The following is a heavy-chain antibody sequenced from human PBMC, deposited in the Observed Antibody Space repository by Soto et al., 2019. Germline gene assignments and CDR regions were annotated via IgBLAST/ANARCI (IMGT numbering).Heavy chain of an antibody. D-gene: IGHD3-16*02. CDR2: IYSAGTT. CDR3: ARAPPGSIVTRY. CDR1: GFTVSSNY. Sequence: EVQLVESGGGLVQPGGSLRLSCAASGFTVSSNYMSWVRQAPGKGLEWVSVIYSAGTTYYADSAKGRFTISRDSSKDTLYLQMNGLRAEDTAVYYCARAPPGSIVTRYWGEGTLVTVSS. J-gene: IGHJ4*02. V-gene: IGHV3-66*01.